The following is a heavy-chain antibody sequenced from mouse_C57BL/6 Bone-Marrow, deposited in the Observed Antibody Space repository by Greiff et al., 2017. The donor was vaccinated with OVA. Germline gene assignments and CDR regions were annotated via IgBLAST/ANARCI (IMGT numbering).Heavy chain of an antibody. CDR2: IYPRSGNT. D-gene: IGHD1-1*01. J-gene: IGHJ3*01. CDR3: ARGLDYYGSSPAWFAY. CDR1: GYTFTSYG. Sequence: VQLQESGAELARPGASVKLSCKASGYTFTSYGISWVKQRTGQGLEWIGEIYPRSGNTYYNEKFKGKATLTADKSSSTAYMELRSLTSEDSAVYFCARGLDYYGSSPAWFAYWGQGTLVTVSA. V-gene: IGHV1-81*01.